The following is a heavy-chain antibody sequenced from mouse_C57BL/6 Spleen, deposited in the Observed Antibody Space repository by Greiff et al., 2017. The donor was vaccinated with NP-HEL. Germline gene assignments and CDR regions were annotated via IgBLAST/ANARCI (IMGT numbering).Heavy chain of an antibody. CDR2: FHPYNDDT. J-gene: IGHJ4*01. CDR1: GYTFTTYP. Sequence: QVQLQQSGAELVKPGSSVKISCKASGYTFTTYPIAWIQQTHGKSLEWIGNFHPYNDDTKYHEKFKGKATLTVEKSSSTVYLELSRLTSDDSAGCDSARGGYYGSTDYWGQGTSVTVSS. V-gene: IGHV1-47*01. D-gene: IGHD1-1*01. CDR3: ARGGYYGSTDY.